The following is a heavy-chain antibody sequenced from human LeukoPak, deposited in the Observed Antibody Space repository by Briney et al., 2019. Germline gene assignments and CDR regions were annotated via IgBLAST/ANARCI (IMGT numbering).Heavy chain of an antibody. CDR3: AKVRWELLTGKWFDP. V-gene: IGHV3-23*01. Sequence: GGSLRLSCAASGFTFSSYAMSWVRQAPGKGLEWVSAISGSGGSTYYVDSVKGRFTISRDNSKNTLYLQMNSLRAEDTAVYYCAKVRWELLTGKWFDPWGQGTLVTVSS. J-gene: IGHJ5*02. D-gene: IGHD1-26*01. CDR2: ISGSGGST. CDR1: GFTFSSYA.